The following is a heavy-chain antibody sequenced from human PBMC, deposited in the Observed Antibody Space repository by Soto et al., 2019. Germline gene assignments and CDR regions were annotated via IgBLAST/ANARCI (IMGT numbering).Heavy chain of an antibody. J-gene: IGHJ6*02. CDR3: ARAYYYGSGSYLGMDV. CDR2: INHSGST. D-gene: IGHD3-10*01. Sequence: SETLSLTCAVYGGSFSGYYWTWIRQPPGTGLEWIGEINHSGSTNYNPSLKSRVTISVDTSKNQFSLKLSSVTAADTAVYYCARAYYYGSGSYLGMDVWGQGTTVTVSS. CDR1: GGSFSGYY. V-gene: IGHV4-34*01.